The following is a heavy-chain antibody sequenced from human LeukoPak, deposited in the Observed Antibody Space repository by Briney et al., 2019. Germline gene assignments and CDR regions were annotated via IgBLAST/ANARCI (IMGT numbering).Heavy chain of an antibody. CDR2: IYSGGST. CDR1: GFTVSSNY. V-gene: IGHV3-53*01. D-gene: IGHD3-16*01. Sequence: VGSLRLSCAASGFTVSSNYMSWVRQAPGKGLEWVSVIYSGGSTYYADSVKGRFTISRDNSKNTLYLQMNSLRAEDTAVYYCARGTDDYVWGTDDYWGQGTLVTVSS. CDR3: ARGTDDYVWGTDDY. J-gene: IGHJ4*02.